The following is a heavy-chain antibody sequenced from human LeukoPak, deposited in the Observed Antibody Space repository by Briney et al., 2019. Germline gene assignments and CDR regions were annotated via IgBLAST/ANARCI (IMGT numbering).Heavy chain of an antibody. CDR1: GFTFSSYA. CDR3: AKDLLDELADY. D-gene: IGHD6-6*01. Sequence: GGSLRLSCAASGFTFSSYAMHWVRQAPGKGLEWVAVISYDGSNKYYADSVKGRFTISRDNSKNTLYLQTNSLRAEDTAVYYCAKDLLDELADYWGQGTLVTVSS. V-gene: IGHV3-30-3*01. CDR2: ISYDGSNK. J-gene: IGHJ4*02.